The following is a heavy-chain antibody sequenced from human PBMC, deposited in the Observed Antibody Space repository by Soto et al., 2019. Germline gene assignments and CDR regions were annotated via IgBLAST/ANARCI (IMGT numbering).Heavy chain of an antibody. CDR1: NGSISSSNYH. CDR3: ARRKHGDSSGWGEFDY. D-gene: IGHD6-19*01. Sequence: QLQLQESGPGLVKPSETLSLTCTVSNGSISSSNYHWGWIRQAPGKGLECIGSIYYSGTTYYNPSRKSRVTISVETSKNQFSLKRSSVTAADTAVYYCARRKHGDSSGWGEFDYWGQGTLVTVSS. CDR2: IYYSGTT. V-gene: IGHV4-39*01. J-gene: IGHJ4*02.